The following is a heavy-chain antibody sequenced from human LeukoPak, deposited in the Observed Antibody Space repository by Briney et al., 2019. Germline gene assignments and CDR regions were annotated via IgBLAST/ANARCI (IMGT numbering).Heavy chain of an antibody. J-gene: IGHJ4*02. D-gene: IGHD5-18*01. CDR2: INTNTGNP. V-gene: IGHV7-4-1*02. CDR3: ARGRKYTSGYRVTELGSGYSDY. CDR1: GYTFTSYA. Sequence: APVKVSCKASGYTFTSYAMNWVRQAPGQGLEWMGWINTNTGNPTYAQGFTGRFVFSLDTSVSTAYLETSSLKAEDTAVYYCARGRKYTSGYRVTELGSGYSDYWGQGTLVTVSS.